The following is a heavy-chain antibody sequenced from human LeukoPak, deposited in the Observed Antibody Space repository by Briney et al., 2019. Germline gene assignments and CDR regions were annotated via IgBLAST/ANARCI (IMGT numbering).Heavy chain of an antibody. CDR2: INPSGGST. Sequence: GASVKVSCKASGFTFTNYNMHWVRQAPGQGLEWMGIINPSGGSTNYAQNFRARVTMTRDTSTSTVYMELSSLRSEDTAVYYCARVRDGFNDAYDIWGQGTMVTVSS. CDR1: GFTFTNYN. J-gene: IGHJ3*02. V-gene: IGHV1-46*01. CDR3: ARVRDGFNDAYDI. D-gene: IGHD5-24*01.